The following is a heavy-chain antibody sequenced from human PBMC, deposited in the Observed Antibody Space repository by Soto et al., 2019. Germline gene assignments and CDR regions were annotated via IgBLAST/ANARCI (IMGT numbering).Heavy chain of an antibody. D-gene: IGHD6-19*01. Sequence: PSQTLSLTCVISGDSVSSNSAAWNWIRQSPSRGLEWLGRTYYRSKWYNDYAVSVKSRITINPDTSKNQFSLQLNSVTPEDTAVYYCARGDLGSGWLNWFDPWGQGALVTVSS. CDR3: ARGDLGSGWLNWFDP. CDR1: GDSVSSNSAA. V-gene: IGHV6-1*01. CDR2: TYYRSKWYN. J-gene: IGHJ5*02.